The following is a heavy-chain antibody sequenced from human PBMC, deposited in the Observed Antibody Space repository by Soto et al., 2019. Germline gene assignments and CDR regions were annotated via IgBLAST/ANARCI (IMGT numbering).Heavy chain of an antibody. CDR3: AKYGENYYDGMDV. CDR2: IYHSGST. V-gene: IGHV4-38-2*01. D-gene: IGHD4-17*01. Sequence: SETLSLTCAVSGYSISSGYYWGWIRQPPGKGLEWIGNIYHSGSTYYTPSLKSRVTISIDTSKNHFSLNLWSVTAADTAVYYCAKYGENYYDGMDVWGQGTTVTVSS. CDR1: GYSISSGYY. J-gene: IGHJ6*02.